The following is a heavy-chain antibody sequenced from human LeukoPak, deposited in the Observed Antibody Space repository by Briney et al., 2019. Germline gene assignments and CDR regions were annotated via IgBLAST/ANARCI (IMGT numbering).Heavy chain of an antibody. CDR3: ARCGKEYQLLPYNWFDP. CDR2: IYYSGST. CDR1: GGSISSGDYY. Sequence: SQTLSLTCTVSGGSISSGDYYWSWIRQPPGKGLEWIGYIYYSGSTYYNPSLRSRVTISVDTSKNQFSLKLSSVTAADTAVYYCARCGKEYQLLPYNWFDPWGQGTLVTVSS. D-gene: IGHD2-2*01. J-gene: IGHJ5*02. V-gene: IGHV4-30-4*08.